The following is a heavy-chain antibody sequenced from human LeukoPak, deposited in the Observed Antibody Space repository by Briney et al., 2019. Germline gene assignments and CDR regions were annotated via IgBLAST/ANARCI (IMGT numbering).Heavy chain of an antibody. Sequence: GGSVKVSCKASGYTFTSYGISWVRQAPGQGLEWMGWISAYNGNTNYAQKLQGRVTMTTDTSTSTAYMELRSLRADDTAVYYCARDRPPAASACFAYWGQGTLVT. CDR2: ISAYNGNT. CDR1: GYTFTSYG. D-gene: IGHD2-2*01. V-gene: IGHV1-18*01. J-gene: IGHJ4*02. CDR3: ARDRPPAASACFAY.